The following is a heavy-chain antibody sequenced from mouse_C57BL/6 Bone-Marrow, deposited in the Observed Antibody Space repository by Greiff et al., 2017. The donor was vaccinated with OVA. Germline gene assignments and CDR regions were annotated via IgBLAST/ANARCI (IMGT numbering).Heavy chain of an antibody. Sequence: EVKLMESGPGLVKPSQSLSLTCSVTGYSITSGYYWNWIRQFPGNKLEWMGYISYDGSNKYNPSLKNRISITRDTSKNLFLLKLHSVTTEDTATYYCARDPLPYGSSYVGYGGQGTTLTVSS. D-gene: IGHD1-1*01. V-gene: IGHV3-6*01. CDR2: ISYDGSN. CDR3: ARDPLPYGSSYVGY. J-gene: IGHJ2*01. CDR1: GYSITSGYY.